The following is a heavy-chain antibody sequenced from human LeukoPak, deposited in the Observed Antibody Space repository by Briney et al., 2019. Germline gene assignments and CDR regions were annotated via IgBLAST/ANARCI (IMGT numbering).Heavy chain of an antibody. CDR1: GGSISSYY. V-gene: IGHV4-59*01. CDR2: IYYSGST. D-gene: IGHD6-6*01. CDR3: AHSSSSSGDFDY. Sequence: SETLSLTCTVSGGSISSYYWSWIRQPPGKGLEWIGYIYYSGSTNYNPSLKSRVTISVDTSKNQFSLKLSSVTAADTAVYYCAHSSSSSGDFDYWGQGTLVTVSS. J-gene: IGHJ4*02.